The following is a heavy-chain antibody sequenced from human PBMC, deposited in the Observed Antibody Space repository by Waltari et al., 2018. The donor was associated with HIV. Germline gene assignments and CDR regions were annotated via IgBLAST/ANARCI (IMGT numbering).Heavy chain of an antibody. Sequence: QLQLQESGPALVKPSETLSLTCTVPGGSISSSSYYWGWIGQPTGKGLEWIGNIYFSGSTYYSPSLKSRVTISLDTSKNQFSLKLSSVTAADTAVYYCARDSIVGANYYYYGMDVWGQGTTVTVSS. CDR1: GGSISSSSYY. CDR3: ARDSIVGANYYYYGMDV. D-gene: IGHD1-26*01. J-gene: IGHJ6*02. V-gene: IGHV4-39*07. CDR2: IYFSGST.